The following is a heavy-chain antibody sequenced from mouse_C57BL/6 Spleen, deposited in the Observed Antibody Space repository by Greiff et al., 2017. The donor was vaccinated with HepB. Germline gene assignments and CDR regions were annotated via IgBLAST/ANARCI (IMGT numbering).Heavy chain of an antibody. J-gene: IGHJ3*01. CDR1: GYTFTDYN. V-gene: IGHV1-18*01. D-gene: IGHD3-2*02. Sequence: VQLQQSGPELVKPGASVKIPCKASGYTFTDYNMDWVKQSHGKSLEWIGDINPNNGGPIYNQKFKGKATLTVDKSASTAYMEIRSLTSEDTAVYYWARCSSGYAFAYWGQGALVTVSA. CDR3: ARCSSGYAFAY. CDR2: INPNNGGP.